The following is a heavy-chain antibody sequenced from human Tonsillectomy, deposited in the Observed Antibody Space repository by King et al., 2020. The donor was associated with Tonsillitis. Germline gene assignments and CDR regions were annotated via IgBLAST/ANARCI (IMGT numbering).Heavy chain of an antibody. Sequence: VQLVESGGGLVQPGRSLRLSCAASGFTFDDYAMHWVRQAPGKGLEWVSGISWNSGSIGYADSVKGRFTISRDNAKNSLYLQMNSLRAEDTALYYCAKVGSDYGPFDYWGQGTLVTVSS. CDR1: GFTFDDYA. J-gene: IGHJ4*02. CDR2: ISWNSGSI. CDR3: AKVGSDYGPFDY. V-gene: IGHV3-9*01. D-gene: IGHD4/OR15-4a*01.